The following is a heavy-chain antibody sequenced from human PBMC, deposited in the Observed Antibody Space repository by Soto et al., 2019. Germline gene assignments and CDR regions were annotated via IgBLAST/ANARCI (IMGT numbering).Heavy chain of an antibody. J-gene: IGHJ4*02. CDR1: GFTFSSYA. CDR3: AKAGFRSGWSPSYFAY. V-gene: IGHV3-23*01. D-gene: IGHD6-19*01. Sequence: EVQLLESGGGLVQPGRSLRLSCAASGFTFSSYAMNWVRQAPGKGLEWVSAMSGTGGSTYYADSVKGRFTISRDNSKNTRYRQMNSRRVEDTAVVYCAKAGFRSGWSPSYFAYWGQGSLVNVSS. CDR2: MSGTGGST.